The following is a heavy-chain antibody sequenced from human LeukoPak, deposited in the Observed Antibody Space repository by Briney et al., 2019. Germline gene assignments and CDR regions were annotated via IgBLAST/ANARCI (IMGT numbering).Heavy chain of an antibody. CDR1: GGSISSGGYY. D-gene: IGHD3-9*01. V-gene: IGHV4-31*03. CDR3: ARGSYVLRYFVF. J-gene: IGHJ4*02. Sequence: SETLSLTCTVSGGSISSGGYYWSWIRQHPGKGLEWIGYIYYSGSTYYNPSLKSRVTISVDTSKNQFSLKLSSVTAADTAVYYCARGSYVLRYFVFWGQGTLVTVSS. CDR2: IYYSGST.